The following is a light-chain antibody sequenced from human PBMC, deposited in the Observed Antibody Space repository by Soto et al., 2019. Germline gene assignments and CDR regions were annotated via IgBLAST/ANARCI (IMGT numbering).Light chain of an antibody. V-gene: IGLV7-46*01. CDR3: LLSYSGARFWV. J-gene: IGLJ3*02. CDR2: DTS. Sequence: QAVVTQEPSLTVSPGGTVTLTCGSSTGAVTSGHYPYWFQQKPGQAPRTLIHDTSNKHSWTPARFSGSLLGGKAALTLSGAQPEDEAEYYCLLSYSGARFWVFGGGTKLTVL. CDR1: TGAVTSGHY.